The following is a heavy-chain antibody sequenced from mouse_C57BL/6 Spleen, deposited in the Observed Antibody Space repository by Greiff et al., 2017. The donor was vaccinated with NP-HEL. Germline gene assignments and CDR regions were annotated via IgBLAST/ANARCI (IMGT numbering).Heavy chain of an antibody. CDR3: ARPGAAVDC. CDR1: GYTFTGYW. D-gene: IGHD6-1*01. CDR2: ILPGRGST. V-gene: IGHV1-9*01. Sequence: VQLQQSGAELLKPGASVKLSCKATGYTFTGYWIEWVKQRPGHGLEWIGEILPGRGSTKYNEKFKGKATLTADTASNTAYMQRSSLPTEDSAIYYCARPGAAVDCWGQGTTLTLSS. J-gene: IGHJ2*01.